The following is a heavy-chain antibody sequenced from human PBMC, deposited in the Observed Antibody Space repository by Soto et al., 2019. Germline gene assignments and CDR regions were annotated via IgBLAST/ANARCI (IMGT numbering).Heavy chain of an antibody. V-gene: IGHV3-30-3*01. CDR1: GFTFSSYA. Sequence: QVQLVESGGGVVQPGRSLRLSCAASGFTFSSYAMHWVRQAPGKGLEWVAVISYDGSNKYYADSVKGRFTISRDNSKNTLFLLMNSLRAHDSVVYYCARTLWRDDYNWGYFDLWGRGTLVTVST. J-gene: IGHJ2*01. D-gene: IGHD4-4*01. CDR2: ISYDGSNK. CDR3: ARTLWRDDYNWGYFDL.